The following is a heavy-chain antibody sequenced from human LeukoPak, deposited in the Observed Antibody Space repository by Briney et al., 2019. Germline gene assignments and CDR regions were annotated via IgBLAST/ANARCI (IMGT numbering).Heavy chain of an antibody. CDR2: ISSSGSTI. CDR1: GFTFSDYY. CDR3: ARDSYYYDSSGYYYY. V-gene: IGHV3-11*01. J-gene: IGHJ4*02. Sequence: GGSLRLACAASGFTFSDYYMSWIRQAPGKGLEWVSYISSSGSTIYYADSVKGRFTNSRDNAKNSLYLQMNSLRAEDTAVYYCARDSYYYDSSGYYYYWGQGALVTVSS. D-gene: IGHD3-22*01.